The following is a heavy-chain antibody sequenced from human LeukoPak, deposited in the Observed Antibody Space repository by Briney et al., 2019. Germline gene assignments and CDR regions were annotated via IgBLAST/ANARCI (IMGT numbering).Heavy chain of an antibody. D-gene: IGHD5-24*01. CDR3: AKANVEMATANDY. Sequence: GGSLRLCCAASGFTLSSYGMSWVRQAPGKGLEWVSAISGSGGSTYYADSVKGRFTISRDNSKNTLYLQMNSLRAEDTAVYYCAKANVEMATANDYWGQGTLVTVSS. J-gene: IGHJ4*02. CDR1: GFTLSSYG. CDR2: ISGSGGST. V-gene: IGHV3-23*01.